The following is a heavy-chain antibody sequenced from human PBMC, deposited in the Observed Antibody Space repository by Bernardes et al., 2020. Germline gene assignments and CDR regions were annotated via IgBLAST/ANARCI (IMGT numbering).Heavy chain of an antibody. V-gene: IGHV3-64*04. CDR1: GFSFSTYA. D-gene: IGHD1-26*01. Sequence: GGSLRLSCSASGFSFSTYAMHWVRQAPGKGLEYVSAISRNGDNTYYADSVKGRFTISRDNAKNSLYLQMNSLRDEDTAVYYCARDLSGSYRIFDYWGQGTLVTVSS. CDR3: ARDLSGSYRIFDY. J-gene: IGHJ4*02. CDR2: ISRNGDNT.